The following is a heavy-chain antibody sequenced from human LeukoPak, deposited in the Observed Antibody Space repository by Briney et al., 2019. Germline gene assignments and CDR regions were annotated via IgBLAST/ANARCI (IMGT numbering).Heavy chain of an antibody. CDR2: ISSSGSTI. CDR3: ARDLRYFGLDY. Sequence: GGSLRLSCAASGFTFSSYEMNWVRQAPGKGLEWVSYISSSGSTIYYADSVKGRFTISRDNAKNSLYLQMNILRPEDTAVYYCARDLRYFGLDYWGQGTLVTVSS. V-gene: IGHV3-48*03. CDR1: GFTFSSYE. D-gene: IGHD3-9*01. J-gene: IGHJ4*02.